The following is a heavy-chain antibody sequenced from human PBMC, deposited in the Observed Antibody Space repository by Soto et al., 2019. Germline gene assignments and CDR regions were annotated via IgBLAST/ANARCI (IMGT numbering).Heavy chain of an antibody. CDR2: INPHSGST. CDR1: GFSFTINY. Sequence: GASVKVSCKASGFSFTINYFYWVRQAPGQGLEWMGWINPHSGSTKYAQKFQAGVSLTRDTSINTVYMEIQGLRSDDTAVYYRARGSFSTSRGGIDLWGQGTTVTVSS. V-gene: IGHV1-2*02. CDR3: ARGSFSTSRGGIDL. J-gene: IGHJ6*02. D-gene: IGHD3-16*02.